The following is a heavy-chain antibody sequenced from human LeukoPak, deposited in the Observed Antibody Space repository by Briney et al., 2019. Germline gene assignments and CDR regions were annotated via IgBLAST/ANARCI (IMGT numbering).Heavy chain of an antibody. Sequence: PGGSLRPSCAASGFTFSNYWMSWVRQAPGKGLEWVANIKQDGSETYYVDSVKGRFTISRDNAKNSLFLQMNSLTAEDTAVYYCARKGGTRGPLNYWGQGTLVTVSS. J-gene: IGHJ4*02. D-gene: IGHD2-8*01. CDR2: IKQDGSET. CDR1: GFTFSNYW. CDR3: ARKGGTRGPLNY. V-gene: IGHV3-7*01.